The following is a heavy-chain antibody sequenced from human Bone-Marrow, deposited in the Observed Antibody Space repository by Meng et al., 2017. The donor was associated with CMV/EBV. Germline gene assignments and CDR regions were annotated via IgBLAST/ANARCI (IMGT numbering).Heavy chain of an antibody. CDR3: ARDEDYGGNLDY. J-gene: IGHJ4*02. CDR2: IWYDGSNK. V-gene: IGHV3-33*01. CDR1: GFLFSSYG. D-gene: IGHD4-23*01. Sequence: GESLKISCAASGFLFSSYGMHWVRQAPGKGLEWVAFIWYDGSNKNYVDSVKGRFTTSRDNAKNSLYLQMNSLRAEDTAVYYCARDEDYGGNLDYWGQGTLVTVSS.